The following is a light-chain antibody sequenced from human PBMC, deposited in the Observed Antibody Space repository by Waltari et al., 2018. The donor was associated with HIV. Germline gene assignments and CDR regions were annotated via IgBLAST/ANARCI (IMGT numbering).Light chain of an antibody. CDR3: SSYTSSSTPVV. V-gene: IGLV2-14*03. J-gene: IGLJ2*01. CDR1: SSDIGTYNY. Sequence: QSALTQPASASGSPGQSITISCTGTSSDIGTYNYVSWYQHHPGKAHRLLIYDVSNRPSGVYNRFSGSKSGNTASRTISWLQAEDEYDYYCSSYTSSSTPVVFGGGTKLTVL. CDR2: DVS.